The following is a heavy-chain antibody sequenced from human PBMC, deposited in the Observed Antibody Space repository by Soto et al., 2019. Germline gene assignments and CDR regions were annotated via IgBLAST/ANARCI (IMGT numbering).Heavy chain of an antibody. CDR1: GGSISSSSYY. D-gene: IGHD6-13*01. CDR2: IYYSGST. Sequence: SETLSLTCTVSGGSISSSSYYWCWIRQPPGKGLEWIGSIYYSGSTYYNPSLKSRVTISVDTSKNQFSLKLSSVTAADTAVYYCARHGTEQLAYYGMDVWGQGTTVTVSS. V-gene: IGHV4-39*01. CDR3: ARHGTEQLAYYGMDV. J-gene: IGHJ6*02.